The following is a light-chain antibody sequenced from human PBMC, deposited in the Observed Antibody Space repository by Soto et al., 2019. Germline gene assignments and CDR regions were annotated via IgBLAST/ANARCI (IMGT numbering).Light chain of an antibody. J-gene: IGKJ4*01. CDR3: QQSFISPLT. CDR1: QSISGY. V-gene: IGKV1-39*01. CDR2: GTS. Sequence: DIPMTQSPSSLSASVGDRVTMTCRASQSISGYLNWYQQRPGQAPKLLIFGTSTLQSGVPSRFSGSGSGADFTLTITSLSPEDFATYFCQQSFISPLTFGGGTKVE.